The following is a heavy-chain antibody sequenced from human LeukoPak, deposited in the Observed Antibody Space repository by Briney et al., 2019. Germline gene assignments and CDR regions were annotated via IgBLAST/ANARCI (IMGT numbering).Heavy chain of an antibody. J-gene: IGHJ4*02. CDR3: ASPSRITMVRGVIPPFDY. V-gene: IGHV3-21*01. D-gene: IGHD3-10*01. CDR1: GFTFSSYS. Sequence: GGSLRLSCAASGFTFSSYSMNWVRQAPGKGLEWVSSISSSSSYIYYADSVKGRFTISRDNAKNSLYLQMNSLRAEDTAVYYCASPSRITMVRGVIPPFDYWGQGTLVTVSS. CDR2: ISSSSSYI.